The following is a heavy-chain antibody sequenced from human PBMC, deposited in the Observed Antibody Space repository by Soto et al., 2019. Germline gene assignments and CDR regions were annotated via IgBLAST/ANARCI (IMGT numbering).Heavy chain of an antibody. CDR1: GYSFTHYA. D-gene: IGHD2-21*01. Sequence: QVQLVQSGAEVRKPGASVTVSCKASGYSFTHYAIHWVRQAPGRRLEWLGGTNPANGNTKYSEKLQGRVTFTRDTAATTTYMELSSMRSEGAGLYYCARDKITPGGDFYQFGMDVWGQGTTVTVSS. CDR2: TNPANGNT. V-gene: IGHV1-3*01. J-gene: IGHJ6*02. CDR3: ARDKITPGGDFYQFGMDV.